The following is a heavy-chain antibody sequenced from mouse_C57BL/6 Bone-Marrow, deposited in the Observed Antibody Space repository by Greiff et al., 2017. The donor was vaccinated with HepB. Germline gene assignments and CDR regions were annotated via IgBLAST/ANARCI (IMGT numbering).Heavy chain of an antibody. Sequence: EVQGVDSGGGLVQSGRSLRLSCATSGFTFSDFYMEWVRQAPGKGLEWIAASRNKANDYTTEYSASVKGRFIVSRDTSQSILYLQMNALRAEDTAIYYCARENWYFDVWGTGTTVTVSS. CDR2: SRNKANDYTT. CDR3: ARENWYFDV. CDR1: GFTFSDFY. J-gene: IGHJ1*03. V-gene: IGHV7-1*01.